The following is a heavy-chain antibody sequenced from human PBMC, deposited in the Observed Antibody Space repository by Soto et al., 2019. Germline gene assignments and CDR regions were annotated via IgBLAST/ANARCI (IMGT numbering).Heavy chain of an antibody. CDR2: IESDGSSP. CDR1: GFTFSSYW. CDR3: AKSHWFDP. J-gene: IGHJ5*02. V-gene: IGHV3-74*01. Sequence: GGSLRLSCAASGFTFSSYWMHWVRQAPGKGLVWVSRIESDGSSPIYADSVKGRFTISRDNAKNTLYLQMNSLSAEDTAVYYCAKSHWFDPWGQGTLVTVSS.